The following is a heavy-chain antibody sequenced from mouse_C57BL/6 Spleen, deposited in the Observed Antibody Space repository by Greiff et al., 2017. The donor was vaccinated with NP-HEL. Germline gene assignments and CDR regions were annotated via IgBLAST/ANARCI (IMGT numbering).Heavy chain of an antibody. J-gene: IGHJ1*03. CDR1: GFSLTSYG. CDR3: ANYYGNSYWYFDV. D-gene: IGHD2-1*01. CDR2: IWRGGST. V-gene: IGHV2-5*01. Sequence: VKLQESGPGLVQPSQSLSITCTVSGFSLTSYGVHWVRQSPGKGLEWLGVIWRGGSTDYNAAFMSRLSITKDNSKSQVFFKMNSLQADDTAIYYCANYYGNSYWYFDVWGTGTSVTVSS.